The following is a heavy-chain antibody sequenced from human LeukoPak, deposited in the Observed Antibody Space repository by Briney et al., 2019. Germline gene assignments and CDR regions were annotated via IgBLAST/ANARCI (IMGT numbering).Heavy chain of an antibody. CDR3: TTLFYGSRRPFDY. D-gene: IGHD3-10*01. CDR1: GFTFSNAW. J-gene: IGHJ4*02. CDR2: IKSKSDGETR. Sequence: GGSLGLSCAASGFTFSNAWMSWVRQAPGKGLEWVGRIKSKSDGETREYAAPVKARFIISRDDSRNTLYLQMNSLQIEDTAVYYCTTLFYGSRRPFDYWGQGTVVTVSS. V-gene: IGHV3-15*01.